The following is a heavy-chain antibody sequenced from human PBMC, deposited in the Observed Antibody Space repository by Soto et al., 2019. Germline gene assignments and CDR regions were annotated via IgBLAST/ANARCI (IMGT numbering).Heavy chain of an antibody. CDR1: GATFSSYA. CDR2: IVPTVDTS. Sequence: ASVKVSCKTSGATFSSYAITWVRQAPGQGLEWMGGIVPTVDTSTYAQKFQGRVTITADKFTNTVYMELSSLRSDDTAVYYCARDPFYGSGTDRDRNDYWGQGTLVTVSS. J-gene: IGHJ4*02. V-gene: IGHV1-69*06. D-gene: IGHD3-10*01. CDR3: ARDPFYGSGTDRDRNDY.